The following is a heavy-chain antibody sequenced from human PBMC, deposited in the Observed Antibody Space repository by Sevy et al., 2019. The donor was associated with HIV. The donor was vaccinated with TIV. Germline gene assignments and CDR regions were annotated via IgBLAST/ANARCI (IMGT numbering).Heavy chain of an antibody. J-gene: IGHJ6*02. Sequence: ASVKVSCKSSGYTFSDYGISWVRQAPGQGLEWMGWISTYNANANYAQKFQGRVTMTTDKSPSTAYMELRSLRSDDTAVYYCARAGFLEWPYNAMDVWGQGTTVTVSS. CDR3: ARAGFLEWPYNAMDV. CDR2: ISTYNANA. D-gene: IGHD3-3*01. V-gene: IGHV1-18*01. CDR1: GYTFSDYG.